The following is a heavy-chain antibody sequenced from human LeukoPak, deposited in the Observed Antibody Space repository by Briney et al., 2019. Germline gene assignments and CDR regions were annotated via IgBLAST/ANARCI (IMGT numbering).Heavy chain of an antibody. J-gene: IGHJ6*03. CDR1: GVSISSSSYY. CDR2: IYYSGST. V-gene: IGHV4-39*01. CDR3: ARAGPYGSGSYYYYYMDV. D-gene: IGHD3-10*01. Sequence: SETLSLTCTVSGVSISSSSYYWGWIRQPPGKGREWIGTIYYSGSTYYNPSLKSRVTISVDPSKNQFSMKMRPVTAADTAVYYCARAGPYGSGSYYYYYMDVWGKGTTVTISS.